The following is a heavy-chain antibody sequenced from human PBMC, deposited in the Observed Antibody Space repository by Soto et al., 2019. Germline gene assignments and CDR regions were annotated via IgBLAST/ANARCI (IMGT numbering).Heavy chain of an antibody. Sequence: HPGGSLRLSCEASGFTFSSYGMHWVRQAPGKGLEWVAVISYDGSNEYYADSVKGRFSISRDTPKKTLYLQMNSLRAEDTAMYYCAKDRGNGYDLDFWGQGTLVTVSS. CDR3: AKDRGNGYDLDF. V-gene: IGHV3-30*18. CDR1: GFTFSSYG. D-gene: IGHD5-12*01. CDR2: ISYDGSNE. J-gene: IGHJ4*02.